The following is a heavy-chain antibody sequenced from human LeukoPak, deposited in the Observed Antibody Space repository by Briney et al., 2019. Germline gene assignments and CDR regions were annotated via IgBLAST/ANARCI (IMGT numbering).Heavy chain of an antibody. J-gene: IGHJ4*02. CDR3: ARDRYSGSYHPFDY. D-gene: IGHD1-26*01. Sequence: SETLSLTCTVSGGSISSSSYYWGWIRQPPGEGLEWIGSIYYSGSTYYNPSLKSRGTISVDTSKNQFSLRLSSVTAADTAVYYCARDRYSGSYHPFDYWGQGTLVTVSS. CDR2: IYYSGST. V-gene: IGHV4-39*07. CDR1: GGSISSSSYY.